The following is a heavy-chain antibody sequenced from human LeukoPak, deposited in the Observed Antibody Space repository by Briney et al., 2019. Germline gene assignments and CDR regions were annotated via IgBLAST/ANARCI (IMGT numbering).Heavy chain of an antibody. Sequence: GGSLRLSCAVSGFSINYNYMSWVRQAPGKGLEWVSAIYSAGSTYYADSVQGRFTISKDSSKNTVFLQMNNLRADDTAVYYCASYYCSSGSCYFDYWGQGALVTVSS. CDR2: IYSAGST. CDR3: ASYYCSSGSCYFDY. CDR1: GFSINYNY. D-gene: IGHD2-2*01. J-gene: IGHJ4*02. V-gene: IGHV3-53*01.